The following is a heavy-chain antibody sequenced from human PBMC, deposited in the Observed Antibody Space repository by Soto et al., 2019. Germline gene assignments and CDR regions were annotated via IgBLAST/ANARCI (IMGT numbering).Heavy chain of an antibody. Sequence: EVQLLESGGDLVQPGGSLRLSCAASGFTFSSYAMSWVRQAPGKGLEWVSGISGSGGSTYYADSVKGRFTISRDNSKNTLYLQMNSLRAEDTAVYYCAKDSVTMIVVFPEDYWGQGTLVTVSS. CDR3: AKDSVTMIVVFPEDY. D-gene: IGHD3-22*01. V-gene: IGHV3-23*01. CDR2: ISGSGGST. J-gene: IGHJ4*02. CDR1: GFTFSSYA.